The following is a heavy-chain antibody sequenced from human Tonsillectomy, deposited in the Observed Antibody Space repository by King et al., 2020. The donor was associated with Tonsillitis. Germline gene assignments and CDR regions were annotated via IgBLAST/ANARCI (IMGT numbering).Heavy chain of an antibody. J-gene: IGHJ4*02. D-gene: IGHD2-15*01. Sequence: QLQESGPGLVKPSETLSLTCTVSGGSISSSSYYWGWIRQPPGKGLEWIGSIYYSGSTYYNPSLKSRVTISVDTSKNQFSLELSSVTAADTSIYYCARVIRSANSYFDYWGQGTLVTVSS. CDR3: ARVIRSANSYFDY. CDR2: IYYSGST. V-gene: IGHV4-39*01. CDR1: GGSISSSSYY.